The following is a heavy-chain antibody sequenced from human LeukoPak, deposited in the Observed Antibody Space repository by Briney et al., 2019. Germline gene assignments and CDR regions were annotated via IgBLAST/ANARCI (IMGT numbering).Heavy chain of an antibody. J-gene: IGHJ4*02. CDR1: GFPFSSYW. D-gene: IGHD5-24*01. V-gene: IGHV3-7*04. Sequence: GGSLRLSCVASGFPFSSYWMTWVRQAPGKGLEWVANIKQDGSKKSYVDSVKDRFTISRDNAKNSLYLQMNSLRAEDTAIYYCTRVGYIDEGIDYWGQGTLVTVSS. CDR2: IKQDGSKK. CDR3: TRVGYIDEGIDY.